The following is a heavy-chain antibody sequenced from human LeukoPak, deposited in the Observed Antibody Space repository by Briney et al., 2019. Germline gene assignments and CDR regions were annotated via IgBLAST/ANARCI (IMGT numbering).Heavy chain of an antibody. CDR2: ITGSGGST. CDR1: GFTFSSCA. CDR3: ARVYCTNGVCHLDY. Sequence: PGGSLRLSCAASGFTFSSCAMNWVRQAPGKGLEWVSLITGSGGSTYYTDSVKGRFTISRDNAKNSLYLQMNSLRAEDTAVYYCARVYCTNGVCHLDYWGQGTLVTVSS. V-gene: IGHV3-23*01. D-gene: IGHD2-8*01. J-gene: IGHJ4*02.